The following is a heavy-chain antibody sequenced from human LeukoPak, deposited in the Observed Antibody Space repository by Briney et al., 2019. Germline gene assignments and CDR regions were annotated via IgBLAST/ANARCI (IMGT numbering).Heavy chain of an antibody. V-gene: IGHV3-64*04. CDR2: ISPNGGST. D-gene: IGHD1-26*01. Sequence: GGSLRLSCSASGFTLSAYAMHWVRQAPGKGLEYVSAISPNGGSTYYADSVKGRFTISRDNSKNTLYLEVSSLRAEDTAVYYCARGESYRFDYWGQGTLVTVSS. CDR1: GFTLSAYA. CDR3: ARGESYRFDY. J-gene: IGHJ4*02.